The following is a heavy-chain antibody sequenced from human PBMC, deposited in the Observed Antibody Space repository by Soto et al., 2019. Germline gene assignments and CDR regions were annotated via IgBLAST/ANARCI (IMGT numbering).Heavy chain of an antibody. Sequence: QVQLVESGGGVVQPGRSLRLSCAASGFAFSRYGMHWVRQAPGKGLEWVAVIWYDGSNKYYADSVKGRFTISRDNSKNTLYLQMNSLRADDTAVYYCGCLFDWLCGMDVWGQGTTVTVSS. CDR1: GFAFSRYG. J-gene: IGHJ6*02. V-gene: IGHV3-33*01. CDR2: IWYDGSNK. CDR3: GCLFDWLCGMDV. D-gene: IGHD3-9*01.